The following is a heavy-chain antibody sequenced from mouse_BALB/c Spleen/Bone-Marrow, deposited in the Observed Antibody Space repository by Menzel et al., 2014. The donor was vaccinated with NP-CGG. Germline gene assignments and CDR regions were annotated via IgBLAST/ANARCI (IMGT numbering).Heavy chain of an antibody. CDR2: IDPYDSET. CDR3: ASYDGYPWFAY. J-gene: IGHJ3*01. Sequence: VQLQQSGAELVRPGASVKLSWKASGYTFTSYWMNWVKQRPEQGLEWIGRIDPYDSETHYNQKFKDKAILTVDKSSSTAYMQLSSLTSEDSAVYYCASYDGYPWFAYWGQGTLVTVSA. CDR1: GYTFTSYW. V-gene: IGHV1-74*01. D-gene: IGHD2-3*01.